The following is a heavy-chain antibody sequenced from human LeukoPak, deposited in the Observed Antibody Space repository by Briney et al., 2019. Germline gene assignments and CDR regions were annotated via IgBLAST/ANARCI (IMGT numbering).Heavy chain of an antibody. Sequence: ASVKVSCKASGYTFTGYYMHWVRQAPGQGLEWMGWISAYNGNTNYAQKLQGRVTMTTDTSTSTAYMELRSLRSDDTAVYYCARDKDTAMVNENWFDPWGQGTLVTVSS. CDR3: ARDKDTAMVNENWFDP. CDR1: GYTFTGYY. V-gene: IGHV1-18*04. J-gene: IGHJ5*02. D-gene: IGHD5-18*01. CDR2: ISAYNGNT.